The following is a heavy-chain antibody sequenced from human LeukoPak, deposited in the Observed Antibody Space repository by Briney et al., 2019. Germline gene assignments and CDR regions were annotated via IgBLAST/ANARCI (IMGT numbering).Heavy chain of an antibody. CDR1: GGSISSGDNY. CDR2: IYYSGNT. Sequence: SETLSLTCTVSGGSISSGDNYWGWIGQPPGKGLEWIGSIYYSGNTYYNPSLKSRVTISVDTSKNQFSLKLSSVAAADTAVYYCARAGYSYGYRFGAFDIWGQGTMVTVSS. J-gene: IGHJ3*02. V-gene: IGHV4-30-4*01. CDR3: ARAGYSYGYRFGAFDI. D-gene: IGHD5-18*01.